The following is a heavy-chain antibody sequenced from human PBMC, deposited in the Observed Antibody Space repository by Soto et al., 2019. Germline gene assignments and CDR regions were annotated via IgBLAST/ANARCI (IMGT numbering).Heavy chain of an antibody. CDR3: ARNSLNWGSTEWYFDP. CDR2: ISYDGSTI. Sequence: QVPMVESGGGVVQPGRSLSLSCAASGFPFSRYGMHWFRQAPGQGPAWVALISYDGSTISYADSVKGRFTISRDNSKNTLYLQMNSLPTKDTAMYYCARNSLNWGSTEWYFDPWGRGTLVTVSS. V-gene: IGHV3-30*03. CDR1: GFPFSRYG. J-gene: IGHJ2*01. D-gene: IGHD7-27*01.